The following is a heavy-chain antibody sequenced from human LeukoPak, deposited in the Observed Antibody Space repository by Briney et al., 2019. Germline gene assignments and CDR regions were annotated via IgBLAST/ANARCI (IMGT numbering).Heavy chain of an antibody. V-gene: IGHV1-46*01. CDR2: IYPSGGST. Sequence: ASVKVSCKASGYTFTSYYMHWVRQAPGQGLEWMGIIYPSGGSTSYAQKFQGRVTMTRDTSTSTVYMEPSSLRSEDTAVYYCARDLGLEREWERIFDPWGQGTLVTVSS. CDR1: GYTFTSYY. J-gene: IGHJ5*02. CDR3: ARDLGLEREWERIFDP. D-gene: IGHD1-26*01.